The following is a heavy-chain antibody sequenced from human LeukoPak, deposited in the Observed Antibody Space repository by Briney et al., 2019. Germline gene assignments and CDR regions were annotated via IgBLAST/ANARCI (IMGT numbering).Heavy chain of an antibody. CDR3: ARGTSVYDILTGLDY. D-gene: IGHD3-9*01. CDR2: ISSSGSTI. Sequence: GGSLRLSCAASGFTISSYEMNWVCQAPGKGLEWVSYISSSGSTIYYADSVKGRFTISRDNAKNSLYLQMNSLRAEDTAVYYCARGTSVYDILTGLDYWGQGTLVTVSS. V-gene: IGHV3-48*03. CDR1: GFTISSYE. J-gene: IGHJ4*02.